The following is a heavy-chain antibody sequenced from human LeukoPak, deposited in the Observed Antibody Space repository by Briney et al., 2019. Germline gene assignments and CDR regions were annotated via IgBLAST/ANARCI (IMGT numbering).Heavy chain of an antibody. Sequence: GGSLRLSCAASGFTVRTNYMSWARQAPGKGLEWVSVIYSGGSTYYADSVKGRFTISRDNSKNTLYLQMNSLRAEDTAVYYCAGQYSSSYYFDYWGQGTLVTVSS. J-gene: IGHJ4*02. CDR2: IYSGGST. CDR1: GFTVRTNY. V-gene: IGHV3-53*01. D-gene: IGHD6-13*01. CDR3: AGQYSSSYYFDY.